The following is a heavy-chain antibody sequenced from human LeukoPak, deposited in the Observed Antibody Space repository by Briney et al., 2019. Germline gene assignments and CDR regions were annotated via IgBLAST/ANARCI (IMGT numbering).Heavy chain of an antibody. V-gene: IGHV4-38-2*01. J-gene: IGHJ6*03. CDR2: IFQSGST. CDR1: GYSISNSYY. Sequence: SETLSLTCAVSGYSISNSYYWGWIRQPPEKGLEWIGNIFQSGSTFYNPSLKSRVTISVDTSKNQFTLKLSSVTAADTAVYYCARHGSAGHYYYYMDVWGKGTTVTVSS. CDR3: ARHGSAGHYYYYMDV. D-gene: IGHD5-24*01.